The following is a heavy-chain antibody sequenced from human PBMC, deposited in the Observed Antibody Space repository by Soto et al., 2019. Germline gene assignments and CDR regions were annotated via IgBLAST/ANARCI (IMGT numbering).Heavy chain of an antibody. CDR2: IYYSGST. V-gene: IGHV4-59*01. D-gene: IGHD3-16*01. CDR3: ASSGGNTNFDY. Sequence: SETLSLTCTVSGGSISSYYWSWIRQPPGKGLEWIGYIYYSGSTNYNPSLKSRVTMSLDTSKNQFSLKLSSVTAADTAVYYCASSGGNTNFDYWGQGTLVTVSS. J-gene: IGHJ4*02. CDR1: GGSISSYY.